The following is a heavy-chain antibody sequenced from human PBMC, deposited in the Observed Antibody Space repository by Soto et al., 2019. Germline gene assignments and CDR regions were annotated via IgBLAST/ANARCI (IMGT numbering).Heavy chain of an antibody. J-gene: IGHJ3*02. CDR3: ARGRGDYPDFDI. Sequence: QVQLQESGPGLVKPSQTLSLTCTVSGGSISSGDYYWSWIRQPPGKGLEWIGYIYYSGSTYYNPSLKSRFTIPVXXSKNQFSLKLSSVTAADTAVYYCARGRGDYPDFDIWGQGTMVTVSS. CDR1: GGSISSGDYY. V-gene: IGHV4-30-4*01. D-gene: IGHD4-17*01. CDR2: IYYSGST.